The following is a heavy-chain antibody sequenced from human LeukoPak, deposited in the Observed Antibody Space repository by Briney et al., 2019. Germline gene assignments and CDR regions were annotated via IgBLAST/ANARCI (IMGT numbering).Heavy chain of an antibody. CDR2: ISYSGST. J-gene: IGHJ4*02. V-gene: IGHV4-28*01. D-gene: IGHD1-26*01. Sequence: SETLSLTCAVSGYSISSSNYWAWIRQPPGKGLEWIGCISYSGSTNYNPSLRSRVTMSLDTSKNQFSLTLSSVTAADTAVYFCATRRVGATFDYWGQGTLVTVSS. CDR1: GYSISSSNY. CDR3: ATRRVGATFDY.